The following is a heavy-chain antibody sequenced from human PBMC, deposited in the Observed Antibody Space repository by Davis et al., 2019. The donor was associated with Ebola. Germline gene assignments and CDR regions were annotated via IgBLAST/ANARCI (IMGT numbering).Heavy chain of an antibody. CDR2: IKSKTDGGTT. J-gene: IGHJ4*02. D-gene: IGHD2-21*02. V-gene: IGHV3-15*01. CDR1: GFTFTNAW. Sequence: GRSLRLSCAASGFTFTNAWMSWVRQAPGKGLEWVGRIKSKTDGGTTDYAAPVKGRFTISRDDSKNTLYLQMNSLKTEDTAVYYCTRDSPSFYYFDYWGQGTLVTVSS. CDR3: TRDSPSFYYFDY.